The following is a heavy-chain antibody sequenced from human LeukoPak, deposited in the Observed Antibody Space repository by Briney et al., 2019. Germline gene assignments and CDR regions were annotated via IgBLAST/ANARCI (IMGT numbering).Heavy chain of an antibody. D-gene: IGHD3-16*01. V-gene: IGHV4-59*12. CDR2: IYYTGST. CDR3: ARDFRGEWLPSN. Sequence: SETLSLTCTVSGGSISSYYWSWIRQPPGKGLEWIGYIYYTGSTNYNPSLKSRVTISVDTSKNQFSLKLSSVTAADTAVYYCARDFRGEWLPSNWGQGTLVTVSS. CDR1: GGSISSYY. J-gene: IGHJ4*02.